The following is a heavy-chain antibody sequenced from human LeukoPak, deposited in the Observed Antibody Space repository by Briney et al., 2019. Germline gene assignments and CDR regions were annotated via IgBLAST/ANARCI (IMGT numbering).Heavy chain of an antibody. CDR1: GFTFSSYA. V-gene: IGHV3-23*01. D-gene: IGHD3-10*01. CDR3: AKGCYYGSGSYSGDYDY. CDR2: ISGSGGNT. J-gene: IGHJ4*02. Sequence: GGSLRLSCVASGFTFSSYAMNWVRQAPGKGLEWVSAISGSGGNTYYADSVKGRFSISRDNSKNTLYLQMNSLRTDDTAVYYCAKGCYYGSGSYSGDYDYWGQGTLVTVSS.